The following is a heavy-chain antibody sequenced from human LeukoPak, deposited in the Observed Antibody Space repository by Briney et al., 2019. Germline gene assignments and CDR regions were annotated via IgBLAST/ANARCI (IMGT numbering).Heavy chain of an antibody. CDR3: TSDGGGYAFDY. V-gene: IGHV3-30-3*01. J-gene: IGHJ4*02. Sequence: PGGSLRLSCAASGFTFSSYAMHWVRQAPGKGLEWVAVISYDGSNKYYADSVKGRFTISRDNSKNTLYLQMNSLRAEDTAVYYCTSDGGGYAFDYWGQGTLVTVSS. CDR2: ISYDGSNK. CDR1: GFTFSSYA. D-gene: IGHD5-12*01.